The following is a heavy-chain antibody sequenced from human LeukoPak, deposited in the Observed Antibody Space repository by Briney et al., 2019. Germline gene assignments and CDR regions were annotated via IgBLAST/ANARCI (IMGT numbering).Heavy chain of an antibody. Sequence: GASVKVSCKASGYTFTSYGISWVRQAPGQGLEWMGWISAYNGNTNYAQKLQGRVTMTTDTSTSTAYMELRSLRSDDTAVYYCARSTAIRSLDAFDIWGQGTMVTVSS. CDR2: ISAYNGNT. J-gene: IGHJ3*02. CDR1: GYTFTSYG. D-gene: IGHD2-21*02. CDR3: ARSTAIRSLDAFDI. V-gene: IGHV1-18*01.